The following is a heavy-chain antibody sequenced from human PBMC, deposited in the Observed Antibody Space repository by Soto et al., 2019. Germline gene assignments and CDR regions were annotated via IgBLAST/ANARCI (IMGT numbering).Heavy chain of an antibody. J-gene: IGHJ5*02. V-gene: IGHV4-30-4*01. CDR2: IYYSGST. Sequence: QVQLQESGPGLVKPSQTLSLTCTVSGGSISSGDYYWSWIRQPPGKGLEWIGYIYYSGSTYYNPSLKSRVTISVDTSKNLFSLKLSPVTAADTAVYYCARELPRRHDILNWFDPWGQGTLLTVSS. CDR1: GGSISSGDYY. D-gene: IGHD3-9*01. CDR3: ARELPRRHDILNWFDP.